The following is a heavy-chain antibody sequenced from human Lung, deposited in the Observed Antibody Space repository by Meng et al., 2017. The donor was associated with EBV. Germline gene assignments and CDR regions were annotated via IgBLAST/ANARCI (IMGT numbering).Heavy chain of an antibody. Sequence: VQLVQAGAGVKRAGPTVQVSGKASADAFIGYYMQWVRQAPGQEVEWMGRINPNNGGANYAQQFQGRVTMTADTSHSTAYMELSWLRSDDTAVYYCARDLSSYYNLVGYWGQGTLVTVSS. CDR1: ADAFIGYY. CDR2: INPNNGGA. V-gene: IGHV1-2*06. CDR3: ARDLSSYYNLVGY. D-gene: IGHD3-22*01. J-gene: IGHJ4*02.